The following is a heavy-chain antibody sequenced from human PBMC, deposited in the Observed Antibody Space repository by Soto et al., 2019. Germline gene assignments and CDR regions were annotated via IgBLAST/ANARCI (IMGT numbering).Heavy chain of an antibody. D-gene: IGHD3-10*01. CDR2: MNPNSGNT. CDR1: ADTFTSYY. V-gene: IGHV1-8*02. CDR3: TRAYGAETFDF. J-gene: IGHJ5*01. Sequence: GASVKVSCKAPADTFTSYYIHWVRQAPGHGLEWMGWMNPNSGNTGYAQNFRGRVTMTQNTAIGTAYMELSSLRSDDTATYYCTRAYGAETFDFWGQGTRVTVSS.